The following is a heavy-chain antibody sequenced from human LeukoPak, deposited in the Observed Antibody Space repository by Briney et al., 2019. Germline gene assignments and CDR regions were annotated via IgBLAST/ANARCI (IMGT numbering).Heavy chain of an antibody. CDR3: AKDKSMVRELDY. CDR2: IQSDGRNK. CDR1: GFTFSSYS. J-gene: IGHJ4*02. D-gene: IGHD3-10*01. V-gene: IGHV3-30*02. Sequence: SGGSLRLSCGASGFTFSSYSMNWVRQAPGKGLEWLAFIQSDGRNKYYADSVKGRFTISRDNSKNTLFLQMNSLRAEDTAVYYCAKDKSMVRELDYWGQGNLVTVSS.